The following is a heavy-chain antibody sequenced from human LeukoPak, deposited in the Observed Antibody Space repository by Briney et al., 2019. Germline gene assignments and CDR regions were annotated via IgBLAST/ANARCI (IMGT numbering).Heavy chain of an antibody. CDR2: IYHSGST. CDR1: GGSISSNSYY. V-gene: IGHV4-39*07. J-gene: IGHJ4*02. Sequence: SETLSLTCSVSGGSISSNSYYWGWIRQPPGKGLEWIGSIYHSGSTYYNPSLKSRVTISVDTSKNQFSLKLSSVTAADTAVYYCARSRISSAYFDYWGQGTLVTVSS. D-gene: IGHD2-2*01. CDR3: ARSRISSAYFDY.